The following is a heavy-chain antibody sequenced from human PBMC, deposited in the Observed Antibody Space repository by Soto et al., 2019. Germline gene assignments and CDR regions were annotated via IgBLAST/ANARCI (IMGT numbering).Heavy chain of an antibody. V-gene: IGHV6-1*01. Sequence: RSGALSVGRVSSTRGARYQFRQPPSRGLEWLGRTYYRSRWYHDYAVSVKSRININPDTSENQFSLQLGSVTPEDTAMYHCARAGVSSAMDVWAQATTVTVSS. J-gene: IGHJ6*02. CDR2: TYYRSRWYH. CDR1: VGRVSSTRGA. CDR3: ARAGVSSAMDV. D-gene: IGHD2-15*01.